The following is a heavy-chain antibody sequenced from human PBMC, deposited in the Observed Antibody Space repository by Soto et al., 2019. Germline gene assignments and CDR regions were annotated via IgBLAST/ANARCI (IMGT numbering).Heavy chain of an antibody. CDR1: GGSISSYY. J-gene: IGHJ5*02. D-gene: IGHD2-8*01. CDR2: IYYSGST. Sequence: QVQLQESGPGLVKPSETLSLTCTVSGGSISSYYWSWIRQPPGKGLEWIGYIYYSGSTNYNPSLTSRVTISVDTSKTQFSLKLSSVTAADTAVYYCARSVLGRAYCTNGVCETNNWFDPWGKGTLVTVSS. CDR3: ARSVLGRAYCTNGVCETNNWFDP. V-gene: IGHV4-59*01.